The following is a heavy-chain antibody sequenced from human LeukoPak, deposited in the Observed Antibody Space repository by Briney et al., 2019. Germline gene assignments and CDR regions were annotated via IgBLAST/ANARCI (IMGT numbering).Heavy chain of an antibody. J-gene: IGHJ4*02. Sequence: TGGSLRLSCAASGFTFSSYAMSWVRQAPGKGLEWVSAISGSGGSTYYADSVKGRFTISRDNSKNTLYLQMNSLRAEDTAVYYCARESMVAKKNFDYWGQGTLVTVSS. CDR1: GFTFSSYA. CDR3: ARESMVAKKNFDY. D-gene: IGHD5-12*01. CDR2: ISGSGGST. V-gene: IGHV3-23*01.